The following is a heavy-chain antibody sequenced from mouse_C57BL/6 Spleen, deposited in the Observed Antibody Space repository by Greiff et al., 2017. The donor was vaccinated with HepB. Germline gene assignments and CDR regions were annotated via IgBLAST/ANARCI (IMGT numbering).Heavy chain of an antibody. CDR3: ARSGHYYGSPFDY. D-gene: IGHD1-1*01. CDR1: GYTFTSYG. J-gene: IGHJ2*01. V-gene: IGHV1-81*01. Sequence: QVQLQQSGAELARPGASVKLSCKASGYTFTSYGISWVKQRTGQGLEWIGEIYPRSGNTYYNEKFKSKATLTVDKPSSTAYMQLSSLTSEDSAVYYCARSGHYYGSPFDYWGQGTTLTVSS. CDR2: IYPRSGNT.